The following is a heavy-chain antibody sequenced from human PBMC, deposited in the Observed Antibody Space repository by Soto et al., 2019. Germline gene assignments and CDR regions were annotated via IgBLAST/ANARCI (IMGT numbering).Heavy chain of an antibody. Sequence: QVQLVQSGAEVKKPGSSVTVSCKASGGTFSSYAITWVRQAPGQGLEWMGGIIPIFGTANYAQKFQARVTITADESTSTAYMELSSLRSEDTAVYYCAKDRAPSSGYYPYWFDPWGQGTLVTVSS. D-gene: IGHD3-22*01. J-gene: IGHJ5*02. V-gene: IGHV1-69*12. CDR3: AKDRAPSSGYYPYWFDP. CDR2: IIPIFGTA. CDR1: GGTFSSYA.